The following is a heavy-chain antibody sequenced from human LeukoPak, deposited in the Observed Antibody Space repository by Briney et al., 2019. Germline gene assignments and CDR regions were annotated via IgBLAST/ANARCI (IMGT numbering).Heavy chain of an antibody. D-gene: IGHD3-3*01. Sequence: WASVKVSCKASGYTFTSYYMHWVRQAPGQGLEWMGIINPSGGSTNYAQKFQGRVTMTRDTSTSTVYMELSSLRSEDTAVYYCARGLLRFLERLGDWFDPWGQGTLVTVSS. CDR2: INPSGGST. CDR3: ARGLLRFLERLGDWFDP. CDR1: GYTFTSYY. J-gene: IGHJ5*02. V-gene: IGHV1-46*01.